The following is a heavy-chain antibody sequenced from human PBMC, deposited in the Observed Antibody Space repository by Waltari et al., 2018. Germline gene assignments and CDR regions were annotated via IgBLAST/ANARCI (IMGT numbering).Heavy chain of an antibody. CDR3: ARDGLRGGNGAFDY. D-gene: IGHD2-15*01. J-gene: IGHJ4*02. CDR1: GYSISSGYY. CDR2: IYHSGST. Sequence: QVQLQESGPGLVKPSETLSLTCAVSGYSISSGYYWGWIRQPPGKGLAWIGSIYHSGSTYYRPSLKSRVTISVDTSKNQFSLKLSSVTAADTAVYYCARDGLRGGNGAFDYWGQGTLVTVSS. V-gene: IGHV4-38-2*02.